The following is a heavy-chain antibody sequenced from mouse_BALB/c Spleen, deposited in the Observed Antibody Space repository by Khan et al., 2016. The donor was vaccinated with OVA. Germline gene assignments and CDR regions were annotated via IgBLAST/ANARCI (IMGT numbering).Heavy chain of an antibody. D-gene: IGHD2-10*01. J-gene: IGHJ3*01. CDR3: TRGAYTALFAY. CDR2: IDPANGNV. Sequence: VQLKQSGAEFVKPGASVKLSCTASGFNIKDTYMHWINQRPQQGLVWIGRIDPANGNVKYYPKFQDKATIAADASSNTAYLHLSSLTTEDTAGSYCTRGAYTALFAYWGQGTLVTVSA. CDR1: GFNIKDTY. V-gene: IGHV14-3*02.